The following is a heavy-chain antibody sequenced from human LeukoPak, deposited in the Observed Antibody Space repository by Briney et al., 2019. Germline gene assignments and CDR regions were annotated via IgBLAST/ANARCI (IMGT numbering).Heavy chain of an antibody. J-gene: IGHJ4*02. V-gene: IGHV1-2*02. CDR3: VALTK. CDR2: INPYNGGT. Sequence: ASVKVSCKASGYTFTDYSMHWVRQGPGQGLEWVGWINPYNGGTNYAQKFQGRVTMTRDTSISTAYMELSSLRSEDTAVYYCVALTKWGQGTLVTVSS. D-gene: IGHD2-8*01. CDR1: GYTFTDYS.